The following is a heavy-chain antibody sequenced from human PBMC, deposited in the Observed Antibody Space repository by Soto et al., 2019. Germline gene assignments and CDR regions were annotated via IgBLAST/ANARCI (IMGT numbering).Heavy chain of an antibody. CDR3: ARDFRDTCGGTSCIYFDF. D-gene: IGHD2-2*01. J-gene: IGHJ4*02. CDR1: GYTFTSYG. V-gene: IGHV1-18*01. CDR2: VSANNGDT. Sequence: VQLVQSGPEVKEPGASVRVSCKASGYTFTSYGFSWVRQAPGQGIEWVGWVSANNGDTNSARKLQGRVTLTTDTSTSTAYMDLRSLTSDDTAVYYCARDFRDTCGGTSCIYFDFWGQGTLVTVSS.